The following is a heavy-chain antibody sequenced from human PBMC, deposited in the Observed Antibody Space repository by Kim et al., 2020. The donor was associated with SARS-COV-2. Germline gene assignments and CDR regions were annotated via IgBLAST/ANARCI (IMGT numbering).Heavy chain of an antibody. V-gene: IGHV3-48*03. Sequence: GGSLRLSFAASGFTFSSYEMNWVRQAPGKGLEWVSYISIIGSTIYYADSVKGRFTISRDNAKNSLSLQMNSLRAEDTAVYYCARDPSGGYRLDYWGQGTL. J-gene: IGHJ4*02. CDR2: ISIIGSTI. D-gene: IGHD2-15*01. CDR1: GFTFSSYE. CDR3: ARDPSGGYRLDY.